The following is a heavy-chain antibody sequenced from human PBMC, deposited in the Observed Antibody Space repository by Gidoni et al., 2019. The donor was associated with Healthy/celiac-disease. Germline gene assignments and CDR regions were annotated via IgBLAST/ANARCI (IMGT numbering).Heavy chain of an antibody. CDR3: ARDLLAAAGTGLDY. D-gene: IGHD6-13*01. Sequence: QVQLVESGGGVVQPGRSLRLSCAASGFTLSSYAMPWVRQAPGKGLEWVAVISYDGSKKYYADSGKGRFTIAGDNSKNTLYLQMNSLRAEDTAVDYCARDLLAAAGTGLDYWGQGTLVTVSS. J-gene: IGHJ4*02. CDR1: GFTLSSYA. CDR2: ISYDGSKK. V-gene: IGHV3-30-3*01.